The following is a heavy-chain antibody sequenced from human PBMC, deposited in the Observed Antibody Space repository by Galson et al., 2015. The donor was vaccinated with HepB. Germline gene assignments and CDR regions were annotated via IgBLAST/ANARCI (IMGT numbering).Heavy chain of an antibody. J-gene: IGHJ4*02. D-gene: IGHD6-13*01. Sequence: SLRLSCAASGFTFSGYWMNWVRQAPGRGLVWVSRINSDGSSTRYADSVKGRFTISRDNAKNTLYLQMNSLRAEDTAVYYCARGRGNYSSWYLDSWGQGTLVTVSS. CDR2: INSDGSST. CDR3: ARGRGNYSSWYLDS. V-gene: IGHV3-74*01. CDR1: GFTFSGYW.